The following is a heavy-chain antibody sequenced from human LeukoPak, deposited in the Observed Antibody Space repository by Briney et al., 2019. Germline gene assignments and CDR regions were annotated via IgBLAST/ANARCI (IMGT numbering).Heavy chain of an antibody. J-gene: IGHJ4*02. V-gene: IGHV1-2*02. CDR2: IKPNNGDT. CDR3: ARAGSGLVARL. CDR1: GYTFTGYY. D-gene: IGHD6-6*01. Sequence: GASVKVSCKASGYTFTGYYIHWVRQAPGQGLEWMGSIKPNNGDTNSAHNFQGRVTLTRDTSICTAYMELSSLRPDDTAVYFCARAGSGLVARLWGQGTLVTVSS.